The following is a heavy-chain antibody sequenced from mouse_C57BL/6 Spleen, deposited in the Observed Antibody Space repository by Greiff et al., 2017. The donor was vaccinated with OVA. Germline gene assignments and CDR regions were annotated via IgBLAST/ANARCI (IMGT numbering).Heavy chain of an antibody. CDR1: GYTFTSYW. Sequence: EVQLQQSGTVLARPGASVKMSCTTSGYTFTSYWMHWVKQRPGQGLEWIGAIYPGNSDTSYNQKFKGKAKLTAVTSASTAYMERSSLTNEDSAVYYCTYYYGSSYVGYFDVWGTGTTVTVSS. J-gene: IGHJ1*03. D-gene: IGHD1-1*01. CDR3: TYYYGSSYVGYFDV. CDR2: IYPGNSDT. V-gene: IGHV1-5*01.